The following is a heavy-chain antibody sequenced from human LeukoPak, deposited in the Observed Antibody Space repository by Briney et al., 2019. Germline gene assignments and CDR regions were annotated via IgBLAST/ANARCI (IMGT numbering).Heavy chain of an antibody. V-gene: IGHV4-34*01. Sequence: SETLSLTCAVYGGSFSGYYWSWIRQPPGKGLEWIGEINHSGSTNYSPSLKSRVTISVDTSKNQFSLKLSSVTAADTAVYYCATPKGANYDFWSGYYLSYWGQGTLVTVSS. CDR2: INHSGST. D-gene: IGHD3-3*01. CDR1: GGSFSGYY. CDR3: ATPKGANYDFWSGYYLSY. J-gene: IGHJ4*02.